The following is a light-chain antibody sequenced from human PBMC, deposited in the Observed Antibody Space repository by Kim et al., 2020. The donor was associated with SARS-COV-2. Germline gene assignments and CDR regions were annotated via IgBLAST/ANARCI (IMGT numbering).Light chain of an antibody. Sequence: AIRITQSPSSLSASTGDRVTITCRASQGISSSLGWYQQKPGKAPNLLIYAASSLESGVPSRFSGSGSGTDFTLTISSLQPEDFATYYCKQYYDYPWTFGKWTKLDI. V-gene: IGKV1-8*01. CDR3: KQYYDYPWT. CDR2: AAS. CDR1: QGISSS. J-gene: IGKJ1*01.